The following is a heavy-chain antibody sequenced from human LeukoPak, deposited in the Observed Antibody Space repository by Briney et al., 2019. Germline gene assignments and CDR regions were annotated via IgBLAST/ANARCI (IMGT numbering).Heavy chain of an antibody. D-gene: IGHD2-2*01. J-gene: IGHJ4*02. CDR2: ISGSGGST. Sequence: GGSLRLSCAASGFTFSSYAMSWVRQAPGKGLEWASAISGSGGSTYYADSVKGRFTIYRDNSKNTLYLQMNSLRAEDTAVYYCAINIVVVPAAMRGGDYWGQGTLVTVSS. CDR3: AINIVVVPAAMRGGDY. V-gene: IGHV3-23*01. CDR1: GFTFSSYA.